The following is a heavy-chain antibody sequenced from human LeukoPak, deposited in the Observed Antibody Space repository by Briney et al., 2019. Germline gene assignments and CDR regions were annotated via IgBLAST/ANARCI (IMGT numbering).Heavy chain of an antibody. CDR1: GFTFDDYA. CDR3: AKDIHYDSSGFDY. D-gene: IGHD3-22*01. V-gene: IGHV3-9*01. CDR2: ISWNSGSI. Sequence: PGGSLRLSCAASGFTFDDYAMHWVRQAPGKGLEWVSGISWNSGSIGYADSVKGRFTISRDNAKNSLYLQMNSLRAEDTALYYCAKDIHYDSSGFDYWGQGTLVTVSS. J-gene: IGHJ4*02.